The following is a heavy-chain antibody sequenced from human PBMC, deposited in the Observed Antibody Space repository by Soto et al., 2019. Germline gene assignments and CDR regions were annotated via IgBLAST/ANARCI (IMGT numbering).Heavy chain of an antibody. Sequence: QVQLQESSPGLVKPSGTLSLTCAVSGGSISSDYWWSWVRQPPGTGLEWIGEVHHSGTTNYIQSLKSRVKMSVDKSGNQVSLELTSVADADTAVYYSARGVSFHWAYWGQGTLVTVSS. CDR1: GGSISSDYW. CDR3: ARGVSFHWAY. D-gene: IGHD3-9*01. V-gene: IGHV4-4*02. J-gene: IGHJ4*02. CDR2: VHHSGTT.